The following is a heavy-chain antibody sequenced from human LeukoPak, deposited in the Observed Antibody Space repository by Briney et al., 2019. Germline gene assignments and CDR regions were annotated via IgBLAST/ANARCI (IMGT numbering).Heavy chain of an antibody. V-gene: IGHV4-34*01. CDR1: GGSFSGYY. J-gene: IGHJ4*02. D-gene: IGHD3-22*01. CDR2: INHSGST. Sequence: SETLSLTCAVYGGSFSGYYWSWIRQPPGKGLEWIGEINHSGSTNYNPSLKSRVTISVDTSKNQFSLKLSSVTAADTAVYYCARGRAGSSGYRVWGQGTLATVSS. CDR3: ARGRAGSSGYRV.